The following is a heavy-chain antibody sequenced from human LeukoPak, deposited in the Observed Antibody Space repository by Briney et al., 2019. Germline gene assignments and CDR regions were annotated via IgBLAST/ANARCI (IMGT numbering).Heavy chain of an antibody. CDR2: ITSTSGDM. Sequence: GSLRLSCAASGFTFKSYSMNRVRQAPGKGLEWVAFITSTSGDMFYADSVKGRFTISRDNAKNSLYLQMDSLRAEDTAVYYCARAAGYYFDYWGQGSLVTVSS. V-gene: IGHV3-21*05. CDR1: GFTFKSYS. CDR3: ARAAGYYFDY. J-gene: IGHJ4*02.